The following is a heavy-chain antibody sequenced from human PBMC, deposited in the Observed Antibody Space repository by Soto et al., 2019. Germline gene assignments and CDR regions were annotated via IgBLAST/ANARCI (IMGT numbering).Heavy chain of an antibody. CDR3: AAAKASRQWLAPFTDY. D-gene: IGHD6-19*01. Sequence: QMQLVQSGPEVKKPGTSVKVSCKASGFTFTSSAVQWVRQARGQRLEWIGWIVVGSGNTNYAQKFQERVTITRDMSTSTAYMELSSLRSEDPAVYYCAAAKASRQWLAPFTDYWGQGTLVTVSS. CDR2: IVVGSGNT. CDR1: GFTFTSSA. V-gene: IGHV1-58*01. J-gene: IGHJ4*02.